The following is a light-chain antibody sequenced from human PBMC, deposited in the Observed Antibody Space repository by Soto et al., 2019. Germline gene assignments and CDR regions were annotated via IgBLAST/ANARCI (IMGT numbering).Light chain of an antibody. CDR3: QQSFGSRPIT. Sequence: DIQMTQSPSSLSASLGDTVTISSRASQNIENYLHWYQQKAGKAPEVLLYVASVLKDGVSSRFSGSGYGTDFTLTITNLRPEDFAMYYCQQSFGSRPITFGQGTRL. CDR1: QNIENY. CDR2: VAS. V-gene: IGKV1-39*01. J-gene: IGKJ5*01.